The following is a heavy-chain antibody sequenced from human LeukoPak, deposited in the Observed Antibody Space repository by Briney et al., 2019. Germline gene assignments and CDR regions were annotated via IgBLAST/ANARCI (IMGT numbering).Heavy chain of an antibody. V-gene: IGHV4-59*08. D-gene: IGHD3-10*01. CDR1: GGSISSYY. CDR3: ARHYGSGSYYLDY. Sequence: PSETLSLTCTVSGGSISSYYWSWIRQPPGKGREWIGYIYYSGSTNYNPSLKSRVTISVDTSKNQFSLKLSSVTAADTAVYYCARHYGSGSYYLDYWGQGTLVTVSS. CDR2: IYYSGST. J-gene: IGHJ4*02.